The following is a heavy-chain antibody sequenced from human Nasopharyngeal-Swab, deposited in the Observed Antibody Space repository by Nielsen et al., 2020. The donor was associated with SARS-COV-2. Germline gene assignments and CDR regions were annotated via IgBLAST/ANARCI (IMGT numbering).Heavy chain of an antibody. D-gene: IGHD1-26*01. CDR3: ARLEWEPQY. Sequence: WVRQAPGQGLEWMGRINPNSGGTNYAQKFQGRVTMIRDTSISTAYMELSRLRSDDTAVYYCARLEWEPQYWGQGTLVTVSS. CDR2: INPNSGGT. J-gene: IGHJ4*02. V-gene: IGHV1-2*06.